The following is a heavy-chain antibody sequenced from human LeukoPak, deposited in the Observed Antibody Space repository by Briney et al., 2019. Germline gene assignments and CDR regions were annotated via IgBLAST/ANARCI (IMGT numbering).Heavy chain of an antibody. Sequence: GGSLRLSCAASGFTVSSNYMSWVRQAPGKGLEWVSTISSNGGITYYADSVKGRFTISRDNSKNTLYLQMNSLRAEDTAVYYCARYSSGWYSPFDYWGQGTLVTVSS. V-gene: IGHV3-23*01. CDR1: GFTVSSNY. J-gene: IGHJ4*02. CDR3: ARYSSGWYSPFDY. D-gene: IGHD6-19*01. CDR2: ISSNGGIT.